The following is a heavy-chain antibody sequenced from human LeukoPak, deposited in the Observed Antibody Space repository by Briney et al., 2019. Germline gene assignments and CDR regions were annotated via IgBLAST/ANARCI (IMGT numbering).Heavy chain of an antibody. D-gene: IGHD6-19*01. Sequence: GGSLRLSCAESGFTFSSYGMHWVRQAPGKGLEWVAFIRYDGSNKYYADSVKGRFTISRDNSKNTLHLQMNSLRAEDTAVYYCAKDPLYSVAGPPRYYGMDVWGQGTTVTVSS. CDR2: IRYDGSNK. CDR1: GFTFSSYG. CDR3: AKDPLYSVAGPPRYYGMDV. J-gene: IGHJ6*02. V-gene: IGHV3-30*02.